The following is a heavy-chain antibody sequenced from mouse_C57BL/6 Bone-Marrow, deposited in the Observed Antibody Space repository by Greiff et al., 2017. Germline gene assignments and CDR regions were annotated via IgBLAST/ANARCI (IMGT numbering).Heavy chain of an antibody. CDR3: LREDDRLY. J-gene: IGHJ3*01. V-gene: IGHV10-3*01. Sequence: EVQLVESGGGLVQPKGSLKLSCAASGFTFNTYAMHWVRQAPGKGLEWVARIRSKSSNYATYYAASVKDSFTISRDDSQMMLKLQRNNLKTEDTSMYDRLREDDRLYWGKGTLVTVSA. CDR2: IRSKSSNYAT. D-gene: IGHD2-12*01. CDR1: GFTFNTYA.